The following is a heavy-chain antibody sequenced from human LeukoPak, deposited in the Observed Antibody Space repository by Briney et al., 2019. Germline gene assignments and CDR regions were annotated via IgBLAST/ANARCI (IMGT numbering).Heavy chain of an antibody. J-gene: IGHJ6*02. CDR2: ITNGGSTI. V-gene: IGHV3-11*01. CDR3: ARSIGLTGGGVDV. CDR1: RFTFSDYN. D-gene: IGHD3-9*01. Sequence: GGSLRPSCAASRFTFSDYNMSWVRQAPGEGREWVSYITNGGSTIHHADSVKGRFTISRDNAKKTLYLQMNSLRAEDTAVYYCARSIGLTGGGVDVWGQGTTVTVSS.